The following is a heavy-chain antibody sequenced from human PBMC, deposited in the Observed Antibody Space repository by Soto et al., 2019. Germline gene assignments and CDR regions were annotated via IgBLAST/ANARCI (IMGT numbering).Heavy chain of an antibody. CDR3: GRRPDHSQLFCYSYGSASSGNWFDP. Sequence: PGESLKISWKGSGYSFTSYWNSWVRQMPGKGLGWMGRIDPSDSYTNYSPPFQGHITISANQSLSTAYLQWSGLEASDMAMYYCGRRPDHSQLFCYSYGSASSGNWFDPWGQGTLVTVSS. V-gene: IGHV5-10-1*01. J-gene: IGHJ5*02. D-gene: IGHD2-21*01. CDR2: IDPSDSYT. CDR1: GYSFTSYW.